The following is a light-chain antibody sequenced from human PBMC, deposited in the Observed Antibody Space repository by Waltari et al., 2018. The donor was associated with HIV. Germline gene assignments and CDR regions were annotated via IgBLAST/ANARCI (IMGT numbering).Light chain of an antibody. V-gene: IGKV4-1*01. CDR1: QSILSNSNKKNY. Sequence: RVTINCKSSQSILSNSNKKNYLAWYQQRPGQPPKLLVYWASTRESGVPARFSGSGSGTDFTLTITNLQAEDAAIYYCQQYYRTPPAFGQGTKVEI. J-gene: IGKJ1*01. CDR2: WAS. CDR3: QQYYRTPPA.